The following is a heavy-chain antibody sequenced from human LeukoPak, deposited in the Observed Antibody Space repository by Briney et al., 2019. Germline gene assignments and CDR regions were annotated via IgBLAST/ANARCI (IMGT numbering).Heavy chain of an antibody. CDR1: GFTFTTYW. Sequence: PGESLRLSCAASGFTFTTYWMSWVRQAPGKGLEWVANIKQDGTEKYYVDSVKGRFTISRDNAKNSLFLQMSSLRVEDTAIYYCARDYVWGSSESDYWGQGTLVTASS. CDR3: ARDYVWGSSESDY. V-gene: IGHV3-7*01. J-gene: IGHJ4*02. D-gene: IGHD7-27*01. CDR2: IKQDGTEK.